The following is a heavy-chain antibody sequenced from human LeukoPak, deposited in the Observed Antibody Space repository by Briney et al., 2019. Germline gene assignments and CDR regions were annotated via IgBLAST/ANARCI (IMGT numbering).Heavy chain of an antibody. V-gene: IGHV4-59*01. CDR1: GVSFSGYC. CDR2: LYYSGST. CDR3: ARQRTSLGVYYAFDI. Sequence: SETLSLTCAVDGVSFSGYCWSWLGQPPGKGLEWRGYLYYSGSTNYNPSLKSRVTISVDTSKHQFSLKLSSVPAADTAVYYCARQRTSLGVYYAFDIWGQGTMVTVCS. D-gene: IGHD1-7*01. J-gene: IGHJ3*02.